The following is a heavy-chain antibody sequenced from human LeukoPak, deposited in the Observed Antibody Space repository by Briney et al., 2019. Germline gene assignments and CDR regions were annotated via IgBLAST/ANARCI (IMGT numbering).Heavy chain of an antibody. J-gene: IGHJ4*02. CDR1: GFTFSDYY. CDR2: LSGSGGST. Sequence: QSGGSLRLSCAASGFTFSDYYMSWVRQAPGKGLEWVSSLSGSGGSTYYADSVKGRFTISRDNSKNTLFLHMNSLRAEDTAVYYCAKALGGYDFDYWGQGTLDTVSS. V-gene: IGHV3-23*01. CDR3: AKALGGYDFDY. D-gene: IGHD3-16*01.